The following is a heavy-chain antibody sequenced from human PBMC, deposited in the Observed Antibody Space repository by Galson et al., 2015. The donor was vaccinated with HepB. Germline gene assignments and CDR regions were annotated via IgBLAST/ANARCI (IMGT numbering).Heavy chain of an antibody. CDR3: AREYCSGGSCYSADY. CDR2: ISAYNDNT. CDR1: GYTFTSYG. V-gene: IGHV1-18*04. J-gene: IGHJ4*02. D-gene: IGHD2-15*01. Sequence: SVKVSCKASGYTFTSYGISWVRQAPGQGLEWMGWISAYNDNTNYAQKFQGRVTMTTDTSTSTAYMELRSLRSDDTAVYYCAREYCSGGSCYSADYWGQGTLVTVSS.